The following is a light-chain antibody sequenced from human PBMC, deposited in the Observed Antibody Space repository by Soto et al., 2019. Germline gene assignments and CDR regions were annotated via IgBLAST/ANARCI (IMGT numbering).Light chain of an antibody. J-gene: IGKJ3*01. Sequence: DIQMTQSPSSLSASVGDRVTITCRASQSISNYLNWYQQKPGKAPKLLIHAASSLQSRVPSRFSGSGSGTDFTLAISSLQPEDFATYYCQQSYNTPFPFGPGTKVDIK. V-gene: IGKV1-39*01. CDR1: QSISNY. CDR3: QQSYNTPFP. CDR2: AAS.